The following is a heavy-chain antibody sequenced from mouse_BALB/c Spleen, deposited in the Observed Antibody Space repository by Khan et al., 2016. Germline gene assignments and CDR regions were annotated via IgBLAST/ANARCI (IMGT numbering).Heavy chain of an antibody. Sequence: EVQLQESGPDLVKPSQSLSLTCTVTGYSISSGYSWHWIRQFPGNKLEWMAYIHYSGSTNYNPSPKSRISITRDKSKTQFFLQLIYVTTEDTATYYCTRGDYYGSGYWGQGTTLTVSS. D-gene: IGHD1-1*01. CDR1: GYSISSGYS. CDR3: TRGDYYGSGY. J-gene: IGHJ2*01. V-gene: IGHV3-1*02. CDR2: IHYSGST.